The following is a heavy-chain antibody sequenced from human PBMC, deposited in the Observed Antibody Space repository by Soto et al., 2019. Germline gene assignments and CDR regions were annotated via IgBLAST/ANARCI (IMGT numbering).Heavy chain of an antibody. D-gene: IGHD3-9*01. CDR2: ISSSSSTI. J-gene: IGHJ4*02. CDR1: GFTFSSYS. Sequence: GGSLRLSCAASGFTFSSYSMNWVRQAPGKGLEWVSYISSSSSTIYYADSVKGRFTISRDNAKNSLYLQMNSLRAEDTAVYYCARGQTDYDILTGLPDYWGQGTLVTVSS. CDR3: ARGQTDYDILTGLPDY. V-gene: IGHV3-48*01.